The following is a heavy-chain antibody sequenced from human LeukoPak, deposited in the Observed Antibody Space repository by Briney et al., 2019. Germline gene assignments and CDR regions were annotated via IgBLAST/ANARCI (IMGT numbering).Heavy chain of an antibody. CDR3: AKAPRIAVADY. V-gene: IGHV3-30-3*01. J-gene: IGHJ4*02. CDR1: GFTFSSYA. CDR2: ISYDGSNK. Sequence: PGGSLRLSCAVSGFTFSSYAMHWVRQAPGKGLEWVAVISYDGSNKYYADSVKGRFTISRDNSKNTLYLQMNSLRAEDTAVYYCAKAPRIAVADYWGQGTLVTVSS. D-gene: IGHD6-19*01.